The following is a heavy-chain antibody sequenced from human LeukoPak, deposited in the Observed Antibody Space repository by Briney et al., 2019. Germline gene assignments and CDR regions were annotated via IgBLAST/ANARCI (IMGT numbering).Heavy chain of an antibody. Sequence: ASVKVSCKASGYSFTAYYIHWVRQAPGQGLEWMGWINPNSGGTNYAQKFQGRVTVTRDTSISTAYMELSSLRSDDTAVYYCARVNAMEVYYWGQGTLATVSS. J-gene: IGHJ4*02. V-gene: IGHV1-2*02. CDR2: INPNSGGT. CDR1: GYSFTAYY. D-gene: IGHD2-8*02. CDR3: ARVNAMEVYY.